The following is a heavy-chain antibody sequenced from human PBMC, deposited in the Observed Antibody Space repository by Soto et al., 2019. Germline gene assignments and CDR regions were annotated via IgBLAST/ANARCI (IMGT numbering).Heavy chain of an antibody. V-gene: IGHV4-39*07. CDR2: IYYSGST. D-gene: IGHD6-19*01. J-gene: IGHJ4*02. Sequence: ETLSLTCTVSGGSISSSSYYWGWIRQPPGKGLEWIGSIYYSGSTYYNPSLKSRVTISVDTSKNQFSLKLSSVTAADTAVYYCARAIAGPGFDYWGQGTLVTVSS. CDR3: ARAIAGPGFDY. CDR1: GGSISSSSYY.